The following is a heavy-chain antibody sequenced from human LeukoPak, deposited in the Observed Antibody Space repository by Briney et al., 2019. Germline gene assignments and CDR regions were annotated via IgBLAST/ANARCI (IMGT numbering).Heavy chain of an antibody. CDR3: AKDVQVVVAASYYFDN. V-gene: IGHV3-21*04. J-gene: IGHJ4*02. CDR1: GFTFSSYS. D-gene: IGHD2-15*01. CDR2: ISSSSSYI. Sequence: GGSLRLSFAASGFTFSSYSMNWVRQAPGKGLEWVSSISSSSSYIYYADSVKGRFTISRDNAKNSLYLQMNSLRAEDTAVYYCAKDVQVVVAASYYFDNWGQGTLVTVSS.